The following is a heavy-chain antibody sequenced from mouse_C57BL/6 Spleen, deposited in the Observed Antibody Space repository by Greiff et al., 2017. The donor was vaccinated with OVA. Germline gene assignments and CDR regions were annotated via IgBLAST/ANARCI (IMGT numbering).Heavy chain of an antibody. J-gene: IGHJ2*01. CDR1: GYTFTSYW. CDR2: INASNGGT. V-gene: IGHV1-53*01. CDR3: ARERSTRVRNLYFDY. Sequence: QVQLQQPGTELVKPGASVKLSCKASGYTFTSYWVHWVKQRPGQGLEWIGNINASNGGTNYNETFKSKATLKVDKSSSLAYMQLNSLTSDDAAVYYCARERSTRVRNLYFDYWGQGTTLTVSS. D-gene: IGHD2-5*01.